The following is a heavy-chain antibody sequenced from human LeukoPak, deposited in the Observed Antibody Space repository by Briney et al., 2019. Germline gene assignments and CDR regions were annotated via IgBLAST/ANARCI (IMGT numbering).Heavy chain of an antibody. CDR3: AKDLHDYGNYVGWFDS. CDR1: GSTFSSFA. CDR2: ISGSGDNT. D-gene: IGHD4-11*01. J-gene: IGHJ5*01. Sequence: GGSLRLSCAASGSTFSSFAMDWVRQAPGKGLEWVSAISGSGDNTYYADSVKGRFTISRDNSKTTLFLQMNSLRAEDTAVYYCAKDLHDYGNYVGWFDSWGQGTLVTVSS. V-gene: IGHV3-23*01.